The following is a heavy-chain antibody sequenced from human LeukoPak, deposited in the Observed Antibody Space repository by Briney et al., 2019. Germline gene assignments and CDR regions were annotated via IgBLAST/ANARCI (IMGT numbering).Heavy chain of an antibody. CDR1: GFTFSSYS. V-gene: IGHV3-48*01. CDR3: ARFTSGYYNWFDP. CDR2: ISSSSSTI. D-gene: IGHD3-3*01. Sequence: GGSLRLSCAASGFTFSSYSMNWVRQAPGKGLEWVSYISSSSSTIYYADSVKGRFTISRDNAKNSLYLQMNSLRAEDTAVYYCARFTSGYYNWFDPWGQGTLVTVPS. J-gene: IGHJ5*02.